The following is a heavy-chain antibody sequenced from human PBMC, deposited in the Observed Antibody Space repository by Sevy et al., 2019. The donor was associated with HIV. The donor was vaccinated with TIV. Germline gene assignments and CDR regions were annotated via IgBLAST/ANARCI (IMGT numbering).Heavy chain of an antibody. Sequence: GGSLRLSCAASGFSFSKAWMSWVRQAPGKGLEWVGRIKSKSDGGATDYTAPVKGRFTISRDDSEGTVFLQMTSLKVEDTAVYYCTTDLSSGSFKVYWGQGTLDTVSS. CDR3: TTDLSSGSFKVY. V-gene: IGHV3-15*01. J-gene: IGHJ4*02. D-gene: IGHD6-19*01. CDR1: GFSFSKAW. CDR2: IKSKSDGGAT.